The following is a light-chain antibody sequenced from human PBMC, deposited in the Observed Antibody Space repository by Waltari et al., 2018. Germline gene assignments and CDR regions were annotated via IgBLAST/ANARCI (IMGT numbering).Light chain of an antibody. CDR2: DNN. J-gene: IGLJ3*02. V-gene: IGLV1-51*01. CDR1: SSNIGNKY. Sequence: QSVLTQPPSVSAAPGQKVTISCSGSSSNIGNKYVSWYQQLPGTAPKLLIYDNNKRPSGIPDRVSGSKSGTSATLDITGLQTGDEADYHCGTWDSSLSTGVFGGGTKLTVL. CDR3: GTWDSSLSTGV.